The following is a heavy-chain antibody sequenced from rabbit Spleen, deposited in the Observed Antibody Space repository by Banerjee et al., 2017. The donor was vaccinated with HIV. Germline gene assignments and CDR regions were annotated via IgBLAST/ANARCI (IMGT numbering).Heavy chain of an antibody. CDR2: IVTGRAST. CDR3: ARNYVNAFDP. V-gene: IGHV1S45*01. Sequence: QEQLEESGGDLVKPEGSLTLTCTASGFSFSSSYWISWVRQAPGKGLEWIGCIVTGRASTSYASWAKGRFTISKTSSTTVTLQMTSLTAADTATYFCARNYVNAFDPWGPGTLVTVS. CDR1: GFSFSSSYW. D-gene: IGHD1-1*01. J-gene: IGHJ2*01.